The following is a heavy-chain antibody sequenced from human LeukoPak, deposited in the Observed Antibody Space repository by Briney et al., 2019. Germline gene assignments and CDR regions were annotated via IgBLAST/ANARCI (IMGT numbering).Heavy chain of an antibody. Sequence: ASVKVSCKVSGYTLTELSMHWVRQAPGKGLEWMGGFDPEDGETIYAQKIQGRVTMTEDTSTDTAYMELSSLRSEDTAVYYCATVRHCSSTSCYRFPYGMDVWGQGTTVTVSS. V-gene: IGHV1-24*01. CDR2: FDPEDGET. CDR3: ATVRHCSSTSCYRFPYGMDV. J-gene: IGHJ6*02. D-gene: IGHD2-2*02. CDR1: GYTLTELS.